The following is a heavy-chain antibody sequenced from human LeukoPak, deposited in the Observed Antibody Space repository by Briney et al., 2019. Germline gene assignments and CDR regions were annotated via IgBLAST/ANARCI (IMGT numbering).Heavy chain of an antibody. V-gene: IGHV4-30-4*08. CDR2: IYYSGST. CDR1: GGSISSGDYY. D-gene: IGHD3-22*01. CDR3: ARGDYYDSSGYYYH. Sequence: PSETLSLTCTVSGGSISSGDYYWSWIRQTPGKGLEWIGFIYYSGSTSYNPSLKSRVTISLDTSKNYFSLKLTSVTAADTAMYYCARGDYYDSSGYYYHWGQGTLVTVSS. J-gene: IGHJ5*02.